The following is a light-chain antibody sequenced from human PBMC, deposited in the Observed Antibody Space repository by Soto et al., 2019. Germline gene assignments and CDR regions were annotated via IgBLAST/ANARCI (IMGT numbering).Light chain of an antibody. CDR3: QQRSEWPRT. J-gene: IGKJ1*01. CDR1: QSISSS. CDR2: DAS. V-gene: IGKV3-11*01. Sequence: EIVLTQSPATLSLSPGERATLSCRASQSISSSLAWYQQKPGQAPRLLIYDASSRATGSPARFSGSGSGTDFTLTIDSLEPEDFAVYYCQQRSEWPRTFGQGTKVEIK.